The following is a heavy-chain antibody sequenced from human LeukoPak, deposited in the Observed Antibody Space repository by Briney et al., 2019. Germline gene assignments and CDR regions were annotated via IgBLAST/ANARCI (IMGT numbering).Heavy chain of an antibody. CDR2: IRSKANSFVT. D-gene: IGHD5-24*01. CDR3: TTDQFNSFDI. Sequence: PGGSLKLSCTASGFTFSGSTVHWVRQASGKGLEWIGRIRSKANSFVTTYTKSVQGRFTISRDDSKNTAYLQMNSLRTEDTALYYCTTDQFNSFDIWGRGTMVTVSS. V-gene: IGHV3-73*01. J-gene: IGHJ3*02. CDR1: GFTFSGST.